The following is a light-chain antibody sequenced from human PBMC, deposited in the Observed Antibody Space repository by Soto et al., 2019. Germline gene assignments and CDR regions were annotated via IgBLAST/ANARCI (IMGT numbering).Light chain of an antibody. CDR2: AAS. V-gene: IGKV1-9*01. Sequence: DIQLTPSPSFLSASVGDRVTITCRASQGISSYLAWYQQKPGKAPKLLIYAASTLQSGVPSRFSGSGSGTEFTLTINSLQPEDFATYYCQQLNSYPLTFGGGTKVDIK. CDR3: QQLNSYPLT. J-gene: IGKJ4*01. CDR1: QGISSY.